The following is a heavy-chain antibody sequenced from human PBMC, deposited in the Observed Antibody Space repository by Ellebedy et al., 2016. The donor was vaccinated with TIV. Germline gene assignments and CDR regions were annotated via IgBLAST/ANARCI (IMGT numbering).Heavy chain of an antibody. D-gene: IGHD3-22*01. V-gene: IGHV4-59*01. CDR3: ARNDRYVDF. J-gene: IGHJ4*01. Sequence: SETLSLTCTVSGASMNSYFWSWIRQPPGKPLQWIGYIYYSGETKYNPSLTSRATISINTSENYFSLKLRSVTAADTAVYFCARNDRYVDFWGQGTLVTVSS. CDR2: IYYSGET. CDR1: GASMNSYF.